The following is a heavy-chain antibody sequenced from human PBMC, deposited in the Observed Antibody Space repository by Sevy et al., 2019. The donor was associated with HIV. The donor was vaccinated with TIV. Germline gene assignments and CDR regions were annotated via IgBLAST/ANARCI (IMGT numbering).Heavy chain of an antibody. CDR2: FDPEDGET. J-gene: IGHJ6*02. D-gene: IGHD3-10*01. V-gene: IGHV1-24*01. Sequence: ASVKVSCKVSGYTLTELSMHWVRQAPGKGLEWMGGFDPEDGETIYAQKFQGRVTMTEDTSTDTAYMELSSLRSEDTAVYYCATVVRGVITSHYYYYGMDVWGQGTTLTVSS. CDR1: GYTLTELS. CDR3: ATVVRGVITSHYYYYGMDV.